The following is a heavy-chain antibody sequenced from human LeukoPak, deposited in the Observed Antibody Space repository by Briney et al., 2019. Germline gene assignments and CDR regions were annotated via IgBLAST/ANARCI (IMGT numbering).Heavy chain of an antibody. CDR3: ARDGEPAAIISSGWYPT. J-gene: IGHJ5*02. V-gene: IGHV1-46*01. CDR2: INPSGGST. D-gene: IGHD6-19*01. CDR1: GYTFTSYY. Sequence: ASVKVSCKASGYTFTSYYMHWVRQAPGQGLEWMGIINPSGGSTSYAQKFQGRVTMTRDMSTSTVYMELSSLRSEDTAVYYCARDGEPAAIISSGWYPTWGQGTLVTVSS.